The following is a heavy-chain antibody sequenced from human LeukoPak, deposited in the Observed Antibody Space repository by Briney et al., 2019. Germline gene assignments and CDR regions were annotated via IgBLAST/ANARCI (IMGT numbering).Heavy chain of an antibody. CDR1: GGSISSSSYY. J-gene: IGHJ6*03. CDR2: IYYSGST. Sequence: PSETLSLTCTVSGGSISSSSYYWGWIRQPPGKGLEWIGSIYYSGSTYYNPSLKSRVTISVDTSKNQFSLKLSSVTAADTAVYYCARDRGDVQLERRSYYYYYYMDVWGKGTTVTISS. D-gene: IGHD1-1*01. V-gene: IGHV4-39*07. CDR3: ARDRGDVQLERRSYYYYYYMDV.